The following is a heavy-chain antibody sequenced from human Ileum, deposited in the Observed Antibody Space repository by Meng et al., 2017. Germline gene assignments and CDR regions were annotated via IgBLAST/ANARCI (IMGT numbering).Heavy chain of an antibody. CDR3: ARARGLCTSGVCYAYFDQ. CDR2: IHHGGTT. CDR1: GHSISTDYY. D-gene: IGHD2-8*01. V-gene: IGHV4-38-2*01. J-gene: IGHJ4*02. Sequence: SETLSLTCAVSGHSISTDYYWAWIRQPPVKGLEWIGSIHHGGTTYYNSSLKGRVTVLVDASKSQFSLNLNSVTATDTAVYYCARARGLCTSGVCYAYFDQWGQGTLVTVSS.